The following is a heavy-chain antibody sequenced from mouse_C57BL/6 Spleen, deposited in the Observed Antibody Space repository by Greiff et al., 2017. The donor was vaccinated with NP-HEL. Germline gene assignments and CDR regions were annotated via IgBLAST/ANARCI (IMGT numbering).Heavy chain of an antibody. CDR1: GFSLTSYG. Sequence: QVQLKESGPGLVQPSQSLSITCTVSGFSLTSYGVHWVRQSPGKGLEWLGVIWRGGSTDYNAAFMSRLSITKDNSKSQVFFKMNSLQADDTAIYCCAKNAYYYGSSYDWYFDVWGTGTTVTVSS. V-gene: IGHV2-5*01. CDR3: AKNAYYYGSSYDWYFDV. CDR2: IWRGGST. D-gene: IGHD1-1*01. J-gene: IGHJ1*03.